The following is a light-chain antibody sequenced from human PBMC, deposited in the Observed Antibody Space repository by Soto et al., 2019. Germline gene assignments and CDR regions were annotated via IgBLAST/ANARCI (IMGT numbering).Light chain of an antibody. CDR1: S. CDR3: CSYAGDSSVI. Sequence: QSALTQPASVSGSPGQSITISCTGTSVSWYQQHPGKAPKLIIYEDTKRPSGVSNRFSGSKSGNTASLTISGLQAEDEADYHCCSYAGDSSVIFGAGTKVTVL. V-gene: IGLV2-23*01. CDR2: EDT. J-gene: IGLJ2*01.